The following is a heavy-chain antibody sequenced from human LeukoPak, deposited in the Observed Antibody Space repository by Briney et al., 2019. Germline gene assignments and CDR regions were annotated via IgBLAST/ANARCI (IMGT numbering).Heavy chain of an antibody. Sequence: PSETLSLTCTVSGGSISSSSYYWGWIRQPSGKGLEWIGSIYYSGSTYYNPSLKSRVTISVDTSKNQFSLKLSSVTAADTAVYYCARSVLRFLEHWFDPWGQGTLVTVSS. D-gene: IGHD3-3*01. CDR1: GGSISSSSYY. CDR2: IYYSGST. CDR3: ARSVLRFLEHWFDP. V-gene: IGHV4-39*01. J-gene: IGHJ5*02.